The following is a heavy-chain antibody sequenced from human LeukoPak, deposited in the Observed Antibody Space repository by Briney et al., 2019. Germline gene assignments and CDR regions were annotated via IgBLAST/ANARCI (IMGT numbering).Heavy chain of an antibody. D-gene: IGHD3-22*01. CDR1: GYTFTSYD. Sequence: GASVKVSCKASGYTFTSYDINWVRQATGQGLEWMGWMNPNSGNTGYAQKFQGRVTMTRITSISTAYMELSSLRSEDTAVYYCARVYYDSSGYYGMDVWGQGTTVTVSS. J-gene: IGHJ6*02. CDR3: ARVYYDSSGYYGMDV. CDR2: MNPNSGNT. V-gene: IGHV1-8*01.